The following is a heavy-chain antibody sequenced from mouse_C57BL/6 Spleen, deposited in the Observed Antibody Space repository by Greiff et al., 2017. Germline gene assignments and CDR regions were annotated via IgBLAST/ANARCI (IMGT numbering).Heavy chain of an antibody. V-gene: IGHV1-81*01. CDR1: GYTFTSYG. D-gene: IGHD2-4*01. CDR2: IYPRSGNT. CDR3: ARGNFYDYDVGGYYAMDY. J-gene: IGHJ4*01. Sequence: QVQLQQSGAELARPEASVKLSCKASGYTFTSYGISWVKQRTGQGLEWIGEIYPRSGNTYYNEKFKGKATLTADKSSSTAYMELRSLTSEDSAVYFCARGNFYDYDVGGYYAMDYWGQGTSVTVSS.